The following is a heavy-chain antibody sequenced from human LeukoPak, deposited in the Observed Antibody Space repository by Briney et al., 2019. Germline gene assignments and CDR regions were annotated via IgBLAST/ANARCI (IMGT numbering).Heavy chain of an antibody. CDR1: GYSISSGYY. CDR3: ARRQIHRKYYYYYVDV. CDR2: INHSGST. J-gene: IGHJ6*03. V-gene: IGHV4-38-2*02. D-gene: IGHD1-14*01. Sequence: SETLSLTCTVSGYSISSGYYWGWIRQPPGKGLEWIGSINHSGSTYYNPSLKSRVTISVDTSKNQFSLKLSSVTAADTAVYYCARRQIHRKYYYYYVDVWGKGTTVTVSS.